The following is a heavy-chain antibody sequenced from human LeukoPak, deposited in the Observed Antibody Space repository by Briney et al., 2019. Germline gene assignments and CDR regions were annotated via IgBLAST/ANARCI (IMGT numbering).Heavy chain of an antibody. Sequence: GASVKVSCKVSGYTLTELSMHWVRQAPGKGLEWMGGFDPEDGETIYAQKFQGRVTMTEDTSTDTAYMELSSLRSEDTAVYYCATGRYCSGGSCLSWVYWFDPWGRGTLVTVSS. V-gene: IGHV1-24*01. CDR1: GYTLTELS. J-gene: IGHJ5*02. D-gene: IGHD2-15*01. CDR3: ATGRYCSGGSCLSWVYWFDP. CDR2: FDPEDGET.